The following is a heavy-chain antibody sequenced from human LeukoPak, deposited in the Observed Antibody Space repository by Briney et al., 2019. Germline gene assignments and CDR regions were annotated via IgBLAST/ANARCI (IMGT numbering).Heavy chain of an antibody. CDR1: GFTYSTYV. D-gene: IGHD2-15*01. Sequence: GGSLRLSCAASGFTYSTYVMSWVRQAPGKGLEWVSATSGTSGSTHYADSVKGRFTISRDNSKNTLYLQMNSLRAEDTAVYYCAKGRGSGGNPFFDYWGQGTLVTVSS. J-gene: IGHJ4*02. CDR2: TSGTSGST. V-gene: IGHV3-23*01. CDR3: AKGRGSGGNPFFDY.